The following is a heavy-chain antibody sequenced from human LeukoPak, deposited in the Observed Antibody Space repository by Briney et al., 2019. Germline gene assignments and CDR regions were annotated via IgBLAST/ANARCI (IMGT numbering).Heavy chain of an antibody. Sequence: SETLSLTCTVSGGSISSTRNYWAWIRQPPGKGLEWIQCIYYSGSTYYNPSLKSRVTISVDTSKNQFSLKLSSVTAADTAVYYCTAGRSDYFDFWGQGTLVTGSS. V-gene: IGHV4-39*01. CDR2: IYYSGST. CDR3: TAGRSDYFDF. D-gene: IGHD6-25*01. J-gene: IGHJ4*02. CDR1: GGSISSTRNY.